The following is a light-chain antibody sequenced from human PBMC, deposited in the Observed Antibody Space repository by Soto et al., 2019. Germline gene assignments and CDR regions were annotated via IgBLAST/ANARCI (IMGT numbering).Light chain of an antibody. Sequence: DLQMTQSPSTLSASVGDRVTITCPASQSISSWLAWYQQKTGTAPNLLIYKASSLESGVPSRFSGSGSGTDFTLTISRLEPEDVPRYSCQHYVNSLWTFGQGTKVDI. CDR2: KAS. CDR3: QHYVNSLWT. J-gene: IGKJ1*01. CDR1: QSISSW. V-gene: IGKV1-5*03.